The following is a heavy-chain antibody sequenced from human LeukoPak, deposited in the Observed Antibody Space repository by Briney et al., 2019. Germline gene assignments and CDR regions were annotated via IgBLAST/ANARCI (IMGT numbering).Heavy chain of an antibody. Sequence: SQTLSLTCAISGDSVSADSAAWNCIRQSPSSGLEWLGRTYYRSQWYHDYAVSMKSRVTITPDTSKNQFFLQLNSVTPEDTALYFCARASMFLGDIIDYWGQGTLVTVSS. CDR2: TYYRSQWYH. CDR1: GDSVSADSAA. D-gene: IGHD3-16*01. CDR3: ARASMFLGDIIDY. J-gene: IGHJ4*02. V-gene: IGHV6-1*01.